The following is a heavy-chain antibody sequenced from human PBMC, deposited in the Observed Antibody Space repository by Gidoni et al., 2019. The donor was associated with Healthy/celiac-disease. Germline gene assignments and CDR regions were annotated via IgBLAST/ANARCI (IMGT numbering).Heavy chain of an antibody. J-gene: IGHJ6*03. Sequence: EVQLLESGGGLVQPGGSLRLSCSASGFTFSSYAMSWVRQAPGKGLGWVSAISGSGGSTYYADSVKGRFTISRDNSKNTLYLQMNSLRAEDTAVYYCAKDEVYYYYYYMDVWGKGTTVTVSS. CDR3: AKDEVYYYYYYMDV. V-gene: IGHV3-23*01. CDR2: ISGSGGST. CDR1: GFTFSSYA.